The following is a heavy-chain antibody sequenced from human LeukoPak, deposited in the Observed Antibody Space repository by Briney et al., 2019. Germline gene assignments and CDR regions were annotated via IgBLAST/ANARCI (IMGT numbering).Heavy chain of an antibody. CDR1: GFTFSTYA. V-gene: IGHV3-23*01. CDR2: ISNSGNTT. J-gene: IGHJ4*02. Sequence: GGSLRLSCATSGFTFSTYAMNWVRRAPGKGLEWVSAISNSGNTTYYADSVKGRFTISRDKSKNTLYLQMTSLRAEDTAVYYCAKEVPYIGDGTGYYYPRYFDYWGQGTLVTVSS. D-gene: IGHD3-22*01. CDR3: AKEVPYIGDGTGYYYPRYFDY.